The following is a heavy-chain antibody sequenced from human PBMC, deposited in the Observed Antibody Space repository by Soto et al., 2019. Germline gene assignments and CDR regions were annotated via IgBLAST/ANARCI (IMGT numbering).Heavy chain of an antibody. V-gene: IGHV1-18*04. D-gene: IGHD3-3*01. CDR1: GYTFTSYG. CDR3: ARDHREYYDFWSGPYGMDV. CDR2: ISAYNGST. Sequence: ASVKVSCKASGYTFTSYGISWVRQAPGQGLEWMGWISAYNGSTNYAQKLQGRVTMTTDTSTSTAYMELRSLRSDDTAVYYCARDHREYYDFWSGPYGMDVWGQGTTVTVSS. J-gene: IGHJ6*02.